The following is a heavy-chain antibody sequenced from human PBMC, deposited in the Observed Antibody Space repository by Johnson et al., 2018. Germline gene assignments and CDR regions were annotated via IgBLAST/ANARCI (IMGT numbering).Heavy chain of an antibody. CDR3: ARGMGSDSAGACDI. CDR2: INFNGGST. Sequence: QVQLVQSGAEVKKPGASVKVSCKASGHTLTSYFMHWVRQAPGQGLEWMGIINFNGGSTSYAQKFQGRVTMTRDTSTSTVYMELSSLRAEDTAVYYCARGMGSDSAGACDIWGQGTMVTVSS. CDR1: GHTLTSYF. D-gene: IGHD1-26*01. J-gene: IGHJ3*02. V-gene: IGHV1-46*01.